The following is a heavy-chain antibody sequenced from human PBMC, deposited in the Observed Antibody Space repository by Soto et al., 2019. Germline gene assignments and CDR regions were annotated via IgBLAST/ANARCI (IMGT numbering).Heavy chain of an antibody. Sequence: GGSLRLSCAASGFTFSSYAMHWVRQAPGKGLEWVAVISYDGNNKYYADSVKGRFTISRDSSKNTLYLQMNSLRGEDTALYYCARGRPGGTGYYYYFIDAWGTGTSVTVSS. CDR1: GFTFSSYA. J-gene: IGHJ6*03. CDR3: ARGRPGGTGYYYYFIDA. V-gene: IGHV3-30-3*01. D-gene: IGHD1-1*01. CDR2: ISYDGNNK.